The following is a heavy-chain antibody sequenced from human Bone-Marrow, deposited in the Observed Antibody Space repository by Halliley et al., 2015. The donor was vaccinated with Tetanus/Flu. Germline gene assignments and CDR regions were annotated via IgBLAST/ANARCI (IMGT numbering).Heavy chain of an antibody. V-gene: IGHV1-46*01. J-gene: IGHJ4*02. Sequence: QLVQSGAEVKKPGASVKVSCKASGYTFTAYYIHWVRQAPGQGLEWMGISDPSGGNTRSAPKFQGRFTMTTESSTSTVYMQLSNLRSEDTAVYYCARGHYISMIISYWGQGALVTVSS. CDR2: SDPSGGNT. D-gene: IGHD3-22*01. CDR1: GYTFTAYY. CDR3: ARGHYISMIISY.